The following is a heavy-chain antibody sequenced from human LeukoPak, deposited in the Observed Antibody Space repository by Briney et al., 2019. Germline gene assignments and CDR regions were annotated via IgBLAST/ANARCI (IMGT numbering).Heavy chain of an antibody. CDR3: ARVSAMGDFDC. J-gene: IGHJ4*02. CDR2: ISASSSTI. D-gene: IGHD1-26*01. V-gene: IGHV3-48*01. Sequence: GGSLRLSCAASGLSFSSYSMNWVRQAPGKGLEWVSYISASSSTIYYADSVRGRFTISRDNAKNSLYLQMNSLRVEDTADYFCARVSAMGDFDCWGQGTLVTVSS. CDR1: GLSFSSYS.